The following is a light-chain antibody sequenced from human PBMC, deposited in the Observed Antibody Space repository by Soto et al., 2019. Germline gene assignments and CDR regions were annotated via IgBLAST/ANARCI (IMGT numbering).Light chain of an antibody. CDR3: QQYSTSYRT. Sequence: DMQMTQSPSTLSASVGDRVTITCRASQSINSWLAWYQQKPGKAPKLLIYKASSLESGVPSRFSGSGSGTEFTLTSSSLQPDDFATYYCQQYSTSYRTFGQGTRVEIK. V-gene: IGKV1-5*03. CDR1: QSINSW. CDR2: KAS. J-gene: IGKJ1*01.